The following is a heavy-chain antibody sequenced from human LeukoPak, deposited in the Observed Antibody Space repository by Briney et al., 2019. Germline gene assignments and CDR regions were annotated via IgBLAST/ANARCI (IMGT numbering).Heavy chain of an antibody. J-gene: IGHJ4*02. CDR2: IYSGGST. CDR3: AREGDYYDSSGYRRALDY. D-gene: IGHD3-22*01. Sequence: GSLRLSCAASGFTVSSNYMSWVRQAPGKGLEWVSVIYSGGSTYYADSVKGRFTISRHTSKNTVYLQMNRLRAEDTAVYYCAREGDYYDSSGYRRALDYWGQGTLVTVSS. V-gene: IGHV3-53*04. CDR1: GFTVSSNY.